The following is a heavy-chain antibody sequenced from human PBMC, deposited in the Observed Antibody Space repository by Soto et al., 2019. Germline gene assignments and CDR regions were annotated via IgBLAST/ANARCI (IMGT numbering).Heavy chain of an antibody. CDR1: GFSFSSYG. J-gene: IGHJ4*02. V-gene: IGHV3-33*01. CDR2: IWYDGSKK. D-gene: IGHD6-13*01. Sequence: PGGSLRLSCAASGFSFSSYGMHWVRQAPGKGQEWVAVIWYDGSKKNYADSVKGRFTISRDNSKDTLYLQMNSLRAGDTAVYYFARDLSGLFAAGPFDYWGQGTLVTVSS. CDR3: ARDLSGLFAAGPFDY.